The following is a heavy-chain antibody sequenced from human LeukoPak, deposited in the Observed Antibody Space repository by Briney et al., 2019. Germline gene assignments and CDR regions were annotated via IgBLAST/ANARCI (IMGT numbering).Heavy chain of an antibody. J-gene: IGHJ4*02. Sequence: GGALRLSCSASGFTFTDYYMSWIRQAPGKGLEWVPYISPSGTVIYYGDSVKGRFTISRDNAKKSLYLQMNSLRAEDTAVYYCARDYNCWGQGTLVTVSS. CDR3: ARDYNC. CDR2: ISPSGTVI. D-gene: IGHD3-10*01. CDR1: GFTFTDYY. V-gene: IGHV3-11*01.